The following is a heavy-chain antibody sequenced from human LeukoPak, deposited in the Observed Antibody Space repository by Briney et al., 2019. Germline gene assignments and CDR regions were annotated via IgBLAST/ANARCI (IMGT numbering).Heavy chain of an antibody. D-gene: IGHD5-24*01. CDR2: IWYDGTNK. CDR3: ARADDGYPDY. Sequence: PGGSLRLSCAASGFTFSSYGMHWVRQVPGKGLEWVALIWYDGTNKDYVDSVKGRFTISRDNSKNTVYPQMNSLRAEDTAVYYCARADDGYPDYWGQGTLVTVSS. CDR1: GFTFSSYG. V-gene: IGHV3-33*01. J-gene: IGHJ4*02.